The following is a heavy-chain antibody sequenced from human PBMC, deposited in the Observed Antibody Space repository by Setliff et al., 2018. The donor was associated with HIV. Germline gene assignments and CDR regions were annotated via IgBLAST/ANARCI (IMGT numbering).Heavy chain of an antibody. V-gene: IGHV1-2*06. CDR2: VNCKFGDT. CDR3: AKGQGPVDY. Sequence: SVKVSCKTSGYTFTDYYIHWVRQAPGQRLEWMGQVNCKFGDTRYAEKFQGRVTMTRDTSIGTASMELRRLRSDDTAVYYCAKGQGPVDYWGQGTLVTVSS. J-gene: IGHJ4*02. CDR1: GYTFTDYY.